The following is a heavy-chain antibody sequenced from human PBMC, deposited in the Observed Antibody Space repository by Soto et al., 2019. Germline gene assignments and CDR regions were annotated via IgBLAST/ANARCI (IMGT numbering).Heavy chain of an antibody. V-gene: IGHV3-30*18. J-gene: IGHJ6*02. CDR1: GFTFGSHG. CDR3: AKDLRTTISDYGMAV. CDR2: ISYDETNE. Sequence: QVQLVESGGGLVQPGGSLRLTCVASGFTFGSHGMHWVRQAPGKGLEWVAVISYDETNEHYVDSVKGRFTISRDNSKSILYLQMNRLRPEDTAVYKCAKDLRTTISDYGMAVWGQGTTVTVSS.